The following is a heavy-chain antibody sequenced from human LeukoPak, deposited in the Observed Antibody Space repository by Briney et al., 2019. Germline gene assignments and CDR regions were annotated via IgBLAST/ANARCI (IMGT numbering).Heavy chain of an antibody. CDR1: GGSIRSSGYY. V-gene: IGHV4-39*07. D-gene: IGHD3-9*01. CDR3: ASGFIHYDILSGYYVGYYFDY. CDR2: IYYSGST. J-gene: IGHJ4*02. Sequence: SETLSLPCSVSGGSIRSSGYYWPWIRQYPGKGLEWIGNIYYSGSTYYNPSLKSRVTISVYTSKNQFSLKLSSVTAADTAVYYCASGFIHYDILSGYYVGYYFDYWGQGTLVTVSS.